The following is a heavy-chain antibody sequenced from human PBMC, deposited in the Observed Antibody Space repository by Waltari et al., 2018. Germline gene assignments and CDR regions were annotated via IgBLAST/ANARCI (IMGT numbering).Heavy chain of an antibody. CDR1: GLSVSSNY. V-gene: IGHV3-53*02. J-gene: IGHJ6*02. CDR3: ARVWRNYHYYGMDV. CDR2: IYDGGSS. Sequence: EVQLVETGGGLTQPGGSLRLSCAASGLSVSSNYISWVRQAPGRGLGWVSTIYDGGSSYYADSVKGRLTISRDNSKNTVYLQMNSLGVDDTAVYYCARVWRNYHYYGMDVWGQGTTVTVSS. D-gene: IGHD3-16*01.